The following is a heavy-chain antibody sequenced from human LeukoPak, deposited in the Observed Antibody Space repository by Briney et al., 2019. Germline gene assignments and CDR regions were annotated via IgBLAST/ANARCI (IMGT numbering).Heavy chain of an antibody. CDR3: AKDFSVGVTMIRGPFDP. V-gene: IGHV3-30*18. D-gene: IGHD3-10*01. J-gene: IGHJ5*02. CDR2: ISYDGSNK. Sequence: GRSLRLSCAASGFTFSSYGMHWVRQAPGKGLEWVAVISYDGSNKYYADSVKGRFTISRDNSKNTLYLQMNSLRAEDTAVYYCAKDFSVGVTMIRGPFDPWGQGTLVTVSS. CDR1: GFTFSSYG.